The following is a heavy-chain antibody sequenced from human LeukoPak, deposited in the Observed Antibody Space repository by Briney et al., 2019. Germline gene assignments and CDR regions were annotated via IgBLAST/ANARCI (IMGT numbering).Heavy chain of an antibody. V-gene: IGHV3-74*01. CDR1: GFTFSSYW. CDR3: GPGDAFDI. Sequence: PGGSLRLSCAASGFTFSSYWMHWVRQAPGKGLGGVSRINSDGSSTNYADSVKGRFTISRDNAKNTLYLQMNSLRAEDTAVYYCGPGDAFDIWGQGTMVTVSS. CDR2: INSDGSST. J-gene: IGHJ3*02.